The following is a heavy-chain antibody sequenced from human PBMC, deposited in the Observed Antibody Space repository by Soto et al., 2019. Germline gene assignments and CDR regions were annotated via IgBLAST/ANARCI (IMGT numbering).Heavy chain of an antibody. Sequence: EVQLVESGGGLVQPGGSLRLSCAASGFTFRSHWMHWVRQGPGTGLVWVSRIKRDGSSTYYADSVKGRFTISRDNAKNTLYLQMNSLRAEATAVYFCARINDFWSGSHVGIDYWGQGTLVTVSS. D-gene: IGHD3-3*01. V-gene: IGHV3-74*01. J-gene: IGHJ4*02. CDR1: GFTFRSHW. CDR2: IKRDGSST. CDR3: ARINDFWSGSHVGIDY.